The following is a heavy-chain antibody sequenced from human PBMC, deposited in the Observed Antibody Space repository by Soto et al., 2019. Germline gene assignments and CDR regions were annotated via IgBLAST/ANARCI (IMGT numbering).Heavy chain of an antibody. CDR3: ARGGYCSGASCAYMGHYYYYGMDV. J-gene: IGHJ6*02. Sequence: SETLSLTCTVSGGSISSSNYYWGWIRQPPGKGLEWIGSIYYSGSTYYNPSLKSRVTISVDTSKNQFSLKLISVTAADTAMYYCARGGYCSGASCAYMGHYYYYGMDVWGQGTTVTVSS. CDR1: GGSISSSNYY. V-gene: IGHV4-39*01. CDR2: IYYSGST. D-gene: IGHD2-15*01.